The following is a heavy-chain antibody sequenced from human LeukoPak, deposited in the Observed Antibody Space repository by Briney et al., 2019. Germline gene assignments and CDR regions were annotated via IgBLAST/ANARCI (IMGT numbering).Heavy chain of an antibody. D-gene: IGHD5-24*01. Sequence: SVTVSCKASGYTFTGYYMHWVRQAPGQGLEWMGRIIPILGIANYAQKFQGRITITADKSTSTAYMELSSLRSEDTAVYYCARDGYNYGDNYFDYWGQGTLVTVSS. V-gene: IGHV1-69*04. CDR3: ARDGYNYGDNYFDY. J-gene: IGHJ4*02. CDR1: GYTFTGYY. CDR2: IIPILGIA.